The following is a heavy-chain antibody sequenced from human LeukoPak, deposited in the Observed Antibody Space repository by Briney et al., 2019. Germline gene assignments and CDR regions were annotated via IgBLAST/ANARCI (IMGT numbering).Heavy chain of an antibody. CDR3: AGARGSQWLPEPFDY. CDR1: GGTFSSYA. V-gene: IGHV1-69*01. CDR2: IIPIFVTA. Sequence: SVKVFCKASGGTFSSYAISWVRQAPGQGLEWMGGIIPIFVTANSAQKFQGRVTITADESTSTAYMELSSLRSEDTAVYYCAGARGSQWLPEPFDYWGQGTLVTVSS. J-gene: IGHJ4*02. D-gene: IGHD6-19*01.